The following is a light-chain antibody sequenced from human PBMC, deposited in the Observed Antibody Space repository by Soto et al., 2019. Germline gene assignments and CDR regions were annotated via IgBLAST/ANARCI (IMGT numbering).Light chain of an antibody. CDR3: NSYAGTNNLGL. Sequence: QSALTQPPSASGSPGQSVTISCTGSSSDVGGYNFVSWYQQHPGKAPKLIIYEVSKRPSGVPDRFSGSKSGNTASLTVSGLQAEDEADYYCNSYAGTNNLGLFGGGTKVTVL. V-gene: IGLV2-8*01. CDR2: EVS. CDR1: SSDVGGYNF. J-gene: IGLJ2*01.